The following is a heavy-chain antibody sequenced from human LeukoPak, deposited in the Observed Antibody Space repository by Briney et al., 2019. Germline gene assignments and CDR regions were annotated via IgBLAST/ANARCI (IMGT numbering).Heavy chain of an antibody. CDR1: GFTFSSYA. D-gene: IGHD1-26*01. J-gene: IGHJ4*02. Sequence: GGSLRLSCAASGFTFSSYAMSWVRQAPGKGLEWVSAISGSGGSTYYADSVKGRFTISRDNSKNTLYLQMNSLRAEDTAVYYCASGSGSYRPGLLDYWGQGTLVTVSS. V-gene: IGHV3-23*01. CDR2: ISGSGGST. CDR3: ASGSGSYRPGLLDY.